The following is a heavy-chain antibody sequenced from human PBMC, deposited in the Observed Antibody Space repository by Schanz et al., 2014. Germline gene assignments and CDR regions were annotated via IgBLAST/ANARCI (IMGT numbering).Heavy chain of an antibody. CDR2: INPSGGST. CDR3: AIHYGDRTL. V-gene: IGHV1-46*01. J-gene: IGHJ4*02. D-gene: IGHD4-17*01. CDR1: GYTFTSYY. Sequence: QVQLVQSGAEVKKPGASVKVSCKASGYTFTSYYMHWVRQAPGQGLEWMGIINPSGGSTSYAQNFQGGVPMTRDTSLKTAYMEMTDLKFEDAGLYYCAIHYGDRTLWGQGTLNAVSS.